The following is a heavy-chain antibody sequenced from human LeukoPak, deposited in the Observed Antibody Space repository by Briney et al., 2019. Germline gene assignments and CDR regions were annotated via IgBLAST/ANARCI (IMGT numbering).Heavy chain of an antibody. CDR3: ARGYCSGGSCYSDY. V-gene: IGHV3-48*02. J-gene: IGHJ4*02. CDR1: GLTFSTPS. CDR2: ISRSSSTI. Sequence: GGSLRLSCAASGLTFSTPSMHWVRQAPGKGLEWVSYISRSSSTIYYADSVKGRFTISRDNAKNSLYLQMNSLRDEDTAVYYCARGYCSGGSCYSDYWGQGTLVTVSS. D-gene: IGHD2-15*01.